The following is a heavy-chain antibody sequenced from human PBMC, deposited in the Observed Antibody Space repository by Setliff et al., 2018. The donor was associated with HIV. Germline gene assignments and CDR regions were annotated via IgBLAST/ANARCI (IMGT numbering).Heavy chain of an antibody. CDR1: GGSFSGHY. Sequence: SETLSLTCAVYGGSFSGHYWTWIRQPPGRGLEWIGEIIHSGGTNYNRPLKSRVTISVDTSKNQFSLNLSSVTAADTAVYYCARGGLGVVGAIDYWSQGTLVTVSS. CDR3: ARGGLGVVGAIDY. J-gene: IGHJ4*02. CDR2: IIHSGGT. V-gene: IGHV4-34*01. D-gene: IGHD2-15*01.